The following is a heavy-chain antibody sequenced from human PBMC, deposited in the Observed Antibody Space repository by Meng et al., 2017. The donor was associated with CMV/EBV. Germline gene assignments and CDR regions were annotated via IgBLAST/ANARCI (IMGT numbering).Heavy chain of an antibody. J-gene: IGHJ4*02. D-gene: IGHD6-25*01. Sequence: GGSLRLSCSVSGITIQSHGLHWVRQAPGKGLGWVASISSDGSEKSYADSVRGRFIISRDNSKNTQSLEMNSLKDEGTALYFCATGGGTQAAALGVFDFWGQGTLVIVSS. CDR1: GITIQSHG. CDR2: ISSDGSEK. CDR3: ATGGGTQAAALGVFDF. V-gene: IGHV3-33*01.